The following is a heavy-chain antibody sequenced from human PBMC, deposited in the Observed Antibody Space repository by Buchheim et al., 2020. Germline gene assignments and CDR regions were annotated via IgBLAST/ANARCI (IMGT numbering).Heavy chain of an antibody. CDR3: ARDAYHAAADC. V-gene: IGHV3-11*04. J-gene: IGHJ4*02. Sequence: QVQLVESGGGLVKAGGSLRLSCAASGFTFDDYYMTWIRQAPGKGLEWVSHISTRANTIKYADSVKGRFTTSRDNAKKSLYLQMDSLRAEDTAVYRCARDAYHAAADCWGQGT. CDR1: GFTFDDYY. CDR2: ISTRANTI. D-gene: IGHD2-2*01.